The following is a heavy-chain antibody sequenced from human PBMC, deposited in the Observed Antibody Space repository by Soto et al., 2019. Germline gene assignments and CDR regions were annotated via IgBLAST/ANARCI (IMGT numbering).Heavy chain of an antibody. CDR3: AKSPGGYYSFDI. V-gene: IGHV3-74*01. CDR1: GFTFSSYW. D-gene: IGHD3-3*01. CDR2: INSDGSST. J-gene: IGHJ3*02. Sequence: GGSLRLSCAASGFTFSSYWMHWVRQAPGKGLVCVSRINSDGSSTNYADSVKGRFTISRDNSKNTLYLQMNSLRAEDTAVYYCAKSPGGYYSFDIWGQGTMVTVSS.